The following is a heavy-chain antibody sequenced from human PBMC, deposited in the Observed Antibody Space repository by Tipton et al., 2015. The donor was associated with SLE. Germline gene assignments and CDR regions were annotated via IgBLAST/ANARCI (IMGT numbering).Heavy chain of an antibody. D-gene: IGHD5-24*01. V-gene: IGHV4-59*01. Sequence: LRLSCAASGDSITSDYWTWIRQPPGKGLEWIGYISYSGSTNYNPSVRSRVSISLDTSKNQFSLKVKSVTTADTAVYYCARMRGGYNAHHWGQGILVTVS. CDR2: ISYSGST. CDR3: ARMRGGYNAHH. CDR1: GDSITSDY. J-gene: IGHJ5*02.